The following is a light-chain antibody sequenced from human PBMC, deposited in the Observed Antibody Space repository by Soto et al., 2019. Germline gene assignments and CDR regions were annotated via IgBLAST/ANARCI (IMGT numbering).Light chain of an antibody. CDR1: SSDVGRYNY. V-gene: IGLV2-14*01. Sequence: QSVLTQPASVSGSPGQSITISCTGTSSDVGRYNYVSWYQQYPGRAPKLIIYEVTNRPSGVSDRFSGSKSDYTASLTISGLQTDDEADYYCSSYTAASTLDVVFGGGTK. CDR2: EVT. CDR3: SSYTAASTLDVV. J-gene: IGLJ2*01.